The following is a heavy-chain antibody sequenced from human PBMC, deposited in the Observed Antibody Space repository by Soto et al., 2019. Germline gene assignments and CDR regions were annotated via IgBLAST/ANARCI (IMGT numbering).Heavy chain of an antibody. CDR3: ARDDGSGWFFEAA. D-gene: IGHD6-19*01. CDR1: GGSISSFA. CDR2: IIPIFDSA. Sequence: QVQLVQSGAEVKKPGSSVKVSCKASGGSISSFAISWVRQAPGQGLDWMGGIIPIFDSANYAQKFQGRVTITADASTSTVYMELSSLRSEDTAVYYCARDDGSGWFFEAAWGQRTLVTVSS. V-gene: IGHV1-69*12. J-gene: IGHJ5*02.